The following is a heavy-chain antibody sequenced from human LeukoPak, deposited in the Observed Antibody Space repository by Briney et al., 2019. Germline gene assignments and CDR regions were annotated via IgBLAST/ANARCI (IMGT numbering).Heavy chain of an antibody. CDR3: ARSKRDIVATIGY. CDR2: ISSGGYTA. D-gene: IGHD5-12*01. V-gene: IGHV3-48*03. CDR1: GFTFSDYE. J-gene: IGHJ4*02. Sequence: GGSLRLSCAASGFTFSDYEMNWVRQAPGKGLEWLSYISSGGYTADYADSVKGRFTISRDNAKNSVYLQMHSLRAEDTGLYYCARSKRDIVATIGYWGQGTPVAVSS.